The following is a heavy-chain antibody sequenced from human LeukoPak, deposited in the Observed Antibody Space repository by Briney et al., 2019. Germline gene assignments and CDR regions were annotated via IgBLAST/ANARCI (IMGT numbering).Heavy chain of an antibody. J-gene: IGHJ4*02. CDR2: ISGSGGST. Sequence: GGSLRLSCAASGLSFSNAWMSWVRQAPGKGLEWVSAISGSGGSTYYADSVKGRFTISRDNSKNTLYLQMNSLRAEDTAVYYCAKGRSIAARGFMVDYWGQGTLVTVSS. V-gene: IGHV3-23*01. D-gene: IGHD6-6*01. CDR3: AKGRSIAARGFMVDY. CDR1: GLSFSNAW.